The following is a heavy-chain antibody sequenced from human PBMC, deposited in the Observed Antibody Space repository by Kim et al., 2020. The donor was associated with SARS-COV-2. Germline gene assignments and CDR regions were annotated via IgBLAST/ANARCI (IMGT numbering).Heavy chain of an antibody. CDR1: GGTFSSYA. J-gene: IGHJ6*02. Sequence: SVKVSCKASGGTFSSYAISWVRQAPGQGLEWMGGIIPIFGTANYAQKFQGRVTITADESTSTAYMELSSLRSEDTAVYYCARAYYDSSGYYYYYYYGMDVWGQGTTVTVSS. CDR3: ARAYYDSSGYYYYYYYGMDV. D-gene: IGHD3-22*01. CDR2: IIPIFGTA. V-gene: IGHV1-69*13.